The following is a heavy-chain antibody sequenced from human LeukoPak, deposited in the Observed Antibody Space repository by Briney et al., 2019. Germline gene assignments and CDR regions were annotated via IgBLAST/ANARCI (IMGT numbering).Heavy chain of an antibody. V-gene: IGHV3-30*18. Sequence: GRSLRLSCAASGFTFSSYGMHWVRQAPGKGLEWVAVISYDGSNKYYADSVKGRFTISRDNSKNTLYLQMNSLRAEDTAVYYCAKEPTTYYDFWGGYYEYFQHWGQGTLVTVSS. J-gene: IGHJ1*01. CDR1: GFTFSSYG. CDR3: AKEPTTYYDFWGGYYEYFQH. CDR2: ISYDGSNK. D-gene: IGHD3-3*01.